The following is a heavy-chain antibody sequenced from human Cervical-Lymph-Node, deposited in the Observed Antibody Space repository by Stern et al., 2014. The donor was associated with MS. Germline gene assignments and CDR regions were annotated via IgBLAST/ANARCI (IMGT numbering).Heavy chain of an antibody. CDR1: GGSVNDGGHY. CDR2: ISYSGSA. CDR3: ASSGSYARYYFDL. J-gene: IGHJ4*01. Sequence: QVQLQESGPRVVKPPQTLSLSCTVSGGSVNDGGHYWTWIRQHPGKGLEWIGYISYSGSAIYSPSLKSRVTISLDTSKNHFSLNMTSVTAADTAMYFCASSGSYARYYFDLWGQGTLVTVSS. V-gene: IGHV4-31*03. D-gene: IGHD1-26*01.